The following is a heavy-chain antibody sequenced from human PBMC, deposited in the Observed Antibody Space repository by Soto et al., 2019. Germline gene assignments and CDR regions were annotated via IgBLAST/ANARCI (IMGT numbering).Heavy chain of an antibody. V-gene: IGHV3-9*01. D-gene: IGHD3-22*01. CDR1: GFTFDDYA. J-gene: IGHJ4*02. CDR2: ISWNSGSI. Sequence: EVQLVESGGGLVQPGRSLRLSCAASGFTFDDYAMHWVRQAPGKGLEWVSGISWNSGSIGYADSVKGRFTISRDNAKNSLYLQMNSLRAEYTALYYCAKGEGSSGYYSLFDYWGQGTLVTVYS. CDR3: AKGEGSSGYYSLFDY.